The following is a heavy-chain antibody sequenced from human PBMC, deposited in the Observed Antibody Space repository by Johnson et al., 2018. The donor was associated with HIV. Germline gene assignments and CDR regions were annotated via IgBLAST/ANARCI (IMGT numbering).Heavy chain of an antibody. V-gene: IGHV3-66*01. D-gene: IGHD6-13*01. CDR1: GFTVNSNY. J-gene: IGHJ3*02. CDR3: TTDRGSSSSEEDAFDI. Sequence: EQLVESGGGLVQPGGSLRLSCTASGFTVNSNYMSWVRQAPGKGLEWVSIIYSGGSTYYADPVKRRFTISRDNSKNTLYLQMNSLKTEDTAVYYCTTDRGSSSSEEDAFDICGQGTMVTVSS. CDR2: IYSGGST.